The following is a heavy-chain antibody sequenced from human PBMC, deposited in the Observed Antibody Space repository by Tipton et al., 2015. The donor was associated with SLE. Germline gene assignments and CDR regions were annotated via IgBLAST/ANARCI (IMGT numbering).Heavy chain of an antibody. Sequence: LRLSCAVYGGSFSGYYWGWIRQPPGKGLEWIGEINHSGSTNYNPSLKSRVTISVDTSKNQFSLKLSSVTAADTAVYYCARGRELRYWGQGTLVTVSS. D-gene: IGHD1-26*01. CDR3: ARGRELRY. CDR2: INHSGST. J-gene: IGHJ4*02. CDR1: GGSFSGYY. V-gene: IGHV4-34*01.